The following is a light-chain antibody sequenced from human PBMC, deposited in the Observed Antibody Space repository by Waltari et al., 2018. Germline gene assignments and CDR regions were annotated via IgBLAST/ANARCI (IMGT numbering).Light chain of an antibody. CDR2: AAS. Sequence: DIQMTQSPSSLSAFVGDSVTITCRASQSIGTSLNWYQPKPGKAPKFLIYAASTLQTGVPSRFSGSGSGTDFTLTISSLQPEDFATYYCQHNYSSPPTFGQGTKVEIK. CDR3: QHNYSSPPT. J-gene: IGKJ1*01. CDR1: QSIGTS. V-gene: IGKV1-39*01.